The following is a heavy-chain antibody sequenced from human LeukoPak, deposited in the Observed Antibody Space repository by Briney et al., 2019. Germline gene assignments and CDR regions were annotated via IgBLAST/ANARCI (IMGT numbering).Heavy chain of an antibody. CDR2: IYYSGST. CDR3: ARRRIYYDSSGYYFLRPYYFDY. CDR1: GGSISSSSYY. V-gene: IGHV4-39*07. Sequence: SETLSLTCTVSGGSISSSSYYWGWIRQPPGKGLEWIGSIYYSGSTYYNPSLKSRVTISVDTSKNQFSLKLSSVTAADTAVYYCARRRIYYDSSGYYFLRPYYFDYWGQGTLVTVSS. J-gene: IGHJ4*02. D-gene: IGHD3-22*01.